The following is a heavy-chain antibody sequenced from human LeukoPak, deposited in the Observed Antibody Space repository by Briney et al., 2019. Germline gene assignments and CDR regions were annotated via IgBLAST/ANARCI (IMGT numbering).Heavy chain of an antibody. CDR1: GGSISSGSYY. D-gene: IGHD3-10*01. Sequence: SQTLSLTCTVSGGSISSGSYYWSWIRQPAGKGLEWIGRIYTSGSTNYNPSLKSRVTISVDTSKNQFSLKLSSVTAADTAVYYCARGLVRGLLSLNPYGMDVWGQGTTVTVSS. V-gene: IGHV4-61*02. J-gene: IGHJ6*02. CDR3: ARGLVRGLLSLNPYGMDV. CDR2: IYTSGST.